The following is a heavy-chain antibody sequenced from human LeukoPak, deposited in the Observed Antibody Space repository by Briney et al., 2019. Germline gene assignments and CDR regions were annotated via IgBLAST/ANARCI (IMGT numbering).Heavy chain of an antibody. Sequence: GGSLRLSCATSGFTFTRYWMAWIRQSPGKGLEWVSNINQDETQQYYLDSVEGRFTVSRDNAKASVYLQMNNLRVDDTAVYYCSNGIYSSLYWGQGTLVTVSS. J-gene: IGHJ4*02. CDR2: INQDETQQ. D-gene: IGHD6-6*01. CDR1: GFTFTRYW. CDR3: SNGIYSSLY. V-gene: IGHV3-7*01.